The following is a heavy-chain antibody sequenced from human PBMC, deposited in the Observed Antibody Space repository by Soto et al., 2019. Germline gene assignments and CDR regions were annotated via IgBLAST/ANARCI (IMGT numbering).Heavy chain of an antibody. D-gene: IGHD5-12*01. J-gene: IGHJ5*02. CDR3: ARQKMSATDLYNWFDP. CDR2: IYYSGST. V-gene: IGHV4-31*03. Sequence: QVQLQESGPGLVKPSQTLSLTCTVSGGSISSGGYYWSWIRQHPGKGLEWIGYIYYSGSTYYNPSLRGRVTISVDTSKNQFSLKLSSVTAADTAVYYCARQKMSATDLYNWFDPWGQGTLVTVSS. CDR1: GGSISSGGYY.